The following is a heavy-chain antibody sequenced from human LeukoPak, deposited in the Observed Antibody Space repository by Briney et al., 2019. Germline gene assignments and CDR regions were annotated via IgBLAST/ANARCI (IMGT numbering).Heavy chain of an antibody. CDR3: ARDFSQYCSGGSCYPDAFDI. D-gene: IGHD2-15*01. V-gene: IGHV1-18*01. J-gene: IGHJ3*02. CDR2: ISAYNGNT. Sequence: ASVKVSCKASGYTFTSYGISWVRQAPGQGLEWMGWISAYNGNTNYAQKLQGRVTMTTDTSTSTAYMELRSLRSDDTAVYYCARDFSQYCSGGSCYPDAFDIWGQGTMVTVSS. CDR1: GYTFTSYG.